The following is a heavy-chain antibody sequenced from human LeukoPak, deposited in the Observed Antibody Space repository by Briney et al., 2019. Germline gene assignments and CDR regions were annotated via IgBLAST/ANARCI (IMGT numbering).Heavy chain of an antibody. V-gene: IGHV4-59*11. CDR1: GGSISNHY. CDR3: ASRPAGSTWYGVFDY. CDR2: VFNGGST. J-gene: IGHJ4*02. D-gene: IGHD6-13*01. Sequence: SETLSLTCTVSGGSISNHYCSWIRQPPGKGLEWIGYVFNGGSTSYNPSLKSRVTMSIDTSRDQFSLRLSSVTAADTAIYYCASRPAGSTWYGVFDYWSRGTLVTVSS.